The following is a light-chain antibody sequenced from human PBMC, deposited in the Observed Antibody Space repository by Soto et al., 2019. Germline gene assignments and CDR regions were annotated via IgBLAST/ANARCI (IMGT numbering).Light chain of an antibody. J-gene: IGKJ1*01. CDR3: QQYNSYWT. V-gene: IGKV1-5*01. CDR1: QSISSW. Sequence: DIQMTQSPSTLSASVGDRVTLPCRASQSISSWLAWYQQKPGKAPKLLIYDASSLESGVPSRSSGSGSGTEFTLTISSLQPDDFATYYCQQYNSYWTFGQGTKVDIK. CDR2: DAS.